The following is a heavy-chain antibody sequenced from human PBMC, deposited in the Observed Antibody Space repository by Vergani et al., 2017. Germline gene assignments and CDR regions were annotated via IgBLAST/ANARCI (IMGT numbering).Heavy chain of an antibody. CDR1: GFSLSNARMG. D-gene: IGHD4-17*01. CDR2: IISNDEK. V-gene: IGHV2-26*01. CDR3: ARIGHGDYPYYFDY. J-gene: IGHJ4*02. Sequence: QVTLKESGPVLVKPTETLTLTCTVSGFSLSNARMGVSWIRQPPGKALEWLAHIISNDEKSYSTSLKSRLTISKDTSKSQVVLTMTNMDPVDTATYYCARIGHGDYPYYFDYWGQGTLVTVSS.